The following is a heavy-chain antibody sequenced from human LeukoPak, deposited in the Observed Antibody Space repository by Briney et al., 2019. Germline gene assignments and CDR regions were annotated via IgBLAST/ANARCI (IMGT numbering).Heavy chain of an antibody. CDR1: GGSINNYY. Sequence: SETLSLTCTVSGGSINNYYWSWIRQPAGKGLEWIGRIYTRGSTNYNPSLKSRVTMSVDTSKNQFSLKLSSVTAADPAGYYWARGRYCSAYIFSGGDAFDIWGQGTMVSVSS. J-gene: IGHJ3*02. CDR3: ARGRYCSAYIFSGGDAFDI. V-gene: IGHV4-4*07. CDR2: IYTRGST. D-gene: IGHD2-15*01.